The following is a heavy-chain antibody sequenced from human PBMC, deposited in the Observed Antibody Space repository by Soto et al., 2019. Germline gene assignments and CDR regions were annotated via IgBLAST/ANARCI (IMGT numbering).Heavy chain of an antibody. Sequence: EVQLLESGGGLVQPGGSLRLSCAASGFTFSNYAMTWVRQAPGKGLECVSTINTSGGNTHYADSVKGRFSVSRDNSKNTLSLQTNSLRAEDTAVYYCTKDWQYDSWGQGTLVTVSS. CDR3: TKDWQYDS. J-gene: IGHJ5*01. D-gene: IGHD4-4*01. V-gene: IGHV3-23*01. CDR2: INTSGGNT. CDR1: GFTFSNYA.